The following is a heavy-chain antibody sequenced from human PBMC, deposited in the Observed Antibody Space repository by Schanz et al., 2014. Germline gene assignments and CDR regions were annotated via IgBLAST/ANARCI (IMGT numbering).Heavy chain of an antibody. D-gene: IGHD3-10*01. V-gene: IGHV1-18*01. CDR1: GYTFSSYG. CDR3: ARDYFGSGRHYVFDH. Sequence: QVQLVQSGAEVKKPGASVKVSCKTSGYTFSSYGITWVRQAPGQGLEWMGWISPYNGNTNYAPKVHGRVTVTTDTSTSTVYMELRSLTSDDTAVYFCARDYFGSGRHYVFDHWGQGTLVTVSS. CDR2: ISPYNGNT. J-gene: IGHJ4*02.